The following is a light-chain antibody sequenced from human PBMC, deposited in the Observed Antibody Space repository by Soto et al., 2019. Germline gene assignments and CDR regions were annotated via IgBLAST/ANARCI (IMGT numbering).Light chain of an antibody. CDR1: SSNIGGNS. J-gene: IGLJ1*01. Sequence: QSAMTQPPSVSAAPGQRVTISCSGSSSNIGGNSVSWYQQLPGTAPKLLIYDDDKRPSGIPDRFSGSKSGTSATLGITGXXXXXXXXXXXGSWDSSLSAYVFGTGTKVTVL. CDR3: GSWDSSLSAYV. V-gene: IGLV1-51*01. CDR2: DDD.